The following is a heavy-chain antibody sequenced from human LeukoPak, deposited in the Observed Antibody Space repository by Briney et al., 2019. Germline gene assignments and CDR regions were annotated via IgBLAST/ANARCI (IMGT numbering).Heavy chain of an antibody. D-gene: IGHD2-2*01. V-gene: IGHV1-69*13. Sequence: SVKVSCKASGYTFTSYDINWVRQAPGQGLEWMGGIIPIFGTANYAQKFQGRVTITADESTSTAYMELSSLRSEDTAAYYCATMPRINYYYYYMDVWGKGTTVTISS. CDR3: ATMPRINYYYYYMDV. J-gene: IGHJ6*03. CDR2: IIPIFGTA. CDR1: GYTFTSYD.